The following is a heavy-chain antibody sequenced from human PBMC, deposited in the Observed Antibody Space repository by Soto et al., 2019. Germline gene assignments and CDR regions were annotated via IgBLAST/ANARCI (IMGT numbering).Heavy chain of an antibody. CDR3: ASSVLVTSTMNYFDY. CDR1: GYGFANYW. J-gene: IGHJ4*02. V-gene: IGHV5-51*01. CDR2: IYPSDSDT. Sequence: GESLKISCHGSGYGFANYWVAWVRHMPGKGLEWMGIIYPSDSDTRYSPSFQGQVTISADKSLRTAFLQWSSLKASDTAMYYCASSVLVTSTMNYFDYWGQGTLVTVSS. D-gene: IGHD2-8*02.